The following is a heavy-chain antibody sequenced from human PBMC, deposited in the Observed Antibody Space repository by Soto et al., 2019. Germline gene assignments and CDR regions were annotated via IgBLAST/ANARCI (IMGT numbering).Heavy chain of an antibody. CDR1: GVTFNTYT. CDR3: ARVSGFYCYAMDV. V-gene: IGHV3-30*01. D-gene: IGHD3-3*01. J-gene: IGHJ6*02. CDR2: ISYDGSKI. Sequence: GGSLRLCCAASGVTFNTYTIAWVRQVPGKGLEWVAVISYDGSKIFYADSVKGRFTISRDNSKNTLYLQLNSLRPEDTAIYHCARVSGFYCYAMDVWGQGTSVTVSS.